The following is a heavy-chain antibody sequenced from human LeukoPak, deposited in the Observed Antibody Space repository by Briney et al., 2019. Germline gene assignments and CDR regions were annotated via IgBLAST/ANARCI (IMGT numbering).Heavy chain of an antibody. Sequence: GGSLRLSCAASGFTFSSYAMHWVRQAPGKGLEWVAVISYDGSNKYYADSVKGRFTISRDNSKNTLYLQMNSLRAEDTAVYYCARDGLNGGGDYWGQGTLVTVSS. V-gene: IGHV3-30-3*01. J-gene: IGHJ4*02. CDR2: ISYDGSNK. D-gene: IGHD3-16*01. CDR3: ARDGLNGGGDY. CDR1: GFTFSSYA.